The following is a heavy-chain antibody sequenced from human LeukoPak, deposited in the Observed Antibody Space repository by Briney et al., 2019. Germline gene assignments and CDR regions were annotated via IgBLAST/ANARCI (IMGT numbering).Heavy chain of an antibody. V-gene: IGHV1-69*13. CDR1: GGTFSSYA. CDR2: IIPIFGTA. J-gene: IGHJ4*02. Sequence: GASVKVSCKASGGTFSSYAISWVRQAPGQGLEWMGGIIPIFGTANYAQKFQGRVTITADESTSTAYMELSSLRSEDTAVYYCARNHYVWGSYRFDYWGQGTLVTVSS. CDR3: ARNHYVWGSYRFDY. D-gene: IGHD3-16*02.